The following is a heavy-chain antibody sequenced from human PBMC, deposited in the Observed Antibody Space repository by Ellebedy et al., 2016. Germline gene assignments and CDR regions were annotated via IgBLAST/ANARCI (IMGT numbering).Heavy chain of an antibody. Sequence: SETLSLTXTVSGGSISSSSYYWGWIRQPPGKGLEWIGGIHDSGITYHNPSIRSRVTISLDTSKNQLSLNLNSLTAADTAVYYCARGPDSAKVGTWGQGTLVTASS. CDR1: GGSISSSSYY. CDR3: ARGPDSAKVGT. D-gene: IGHD1-26*01. J-gene: IGHJ1*01. CDR2: IHDSGIT. V-gene: IGHV4-39*07.